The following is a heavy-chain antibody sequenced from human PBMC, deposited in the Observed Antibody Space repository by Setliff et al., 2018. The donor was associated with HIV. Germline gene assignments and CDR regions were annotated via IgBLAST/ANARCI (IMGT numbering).Heavy chain of an antibody. CDR2: IYYRGST. CDR3: ARGEQLVDNWFDP. V-gene: IGHV4-39*07. CDR1: GGSIRSSIYY. D-gene: IGHD6-13*01. Sequence: SETLSLTCTVSGGSIRSSIYYWGGVRQPPGKGLEWIGSIYYRGSTYYNPSLQSRLSISVDTSRNQFSLKLNSVTAADTAVYYCARGEQLVDNWFDPWGQGTLVTVSS. J-gene: IGHJ5*02.